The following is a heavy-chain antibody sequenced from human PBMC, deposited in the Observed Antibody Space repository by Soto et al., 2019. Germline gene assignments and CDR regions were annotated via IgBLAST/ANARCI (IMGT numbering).Heavy chain of an antibody. J-gene: IGHJ4*02. D-gene: IGHD3-10*01. Sequence: QVQLVASGGGVVQPGRSLRLSCAASGFIFSNYVMYWVRQAPGKGLEWVAFMSYDGTTKSYADSVKGRFTISRDNSQNTLYLQMNSLRPEDTGVYYCAREVLWSRYFDYWGQGTLLTVSS. CDR3: AREVLWSRYFDY. V-gene: IGHV3-30-3*01. CDR2: MSYDGTTK. CDR1: GFIFSNYV.